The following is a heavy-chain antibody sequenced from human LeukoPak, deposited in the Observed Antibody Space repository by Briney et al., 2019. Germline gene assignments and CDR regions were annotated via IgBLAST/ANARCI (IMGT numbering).Heavy chain of an antibody. D-gene: IGHD2-2*01. J-gene: IGHJ6*02. V-gene: IGHV4-61*01. CDR1: GGSVSSGSYY. CDR2: IYYSGST. CDR3: ARGRRVVVPAAMRYYYYGMDV. Sequence: SETLSLTCTVSGGSVSSGSYYWSWIRQPPGKGLEWIGYIYYSGSTNYNPSLKSRVTISVDTSKNQFSLKLSSVTAADTAVYYCARGRRVVVPAAMRYYYYGMDVWGQGTTVTVSS.